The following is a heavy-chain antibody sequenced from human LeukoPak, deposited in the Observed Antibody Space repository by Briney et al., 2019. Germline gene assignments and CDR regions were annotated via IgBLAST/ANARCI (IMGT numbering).Heavy chain of an antibody. J-gene: IGHJ6*03. Sequence: GGSLRLSCAASGFTFSSYWMSWVRQAPGKGLEWVANMKQDGSEKYYVDSVKGRFTISRDNAKNSLYLQMNSLRAEDTAVYYCARVYLDFWSGYYTGYYYYYMDVWGKGTTVTVSS. CDR1: GFTFSSYW. D-gene: IGHD3-3*02. V-gene: IGHV3-7*01. CDR3: ARVYLDFWSGYYTGYYYYYMDV. CDR2: MKQDGSEK.